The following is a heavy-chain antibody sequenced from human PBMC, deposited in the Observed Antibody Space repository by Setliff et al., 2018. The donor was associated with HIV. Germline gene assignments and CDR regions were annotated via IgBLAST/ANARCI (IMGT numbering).Heavy chain of an antibody. CDR2: IFYRGTT. Sequence: SQTLSLTCTVSGGSISSSTYYWGWIRQPPGKGLEWIGSIFYRGTTYDNSSLKSRLTMSVDTSKNQFSLRLTFLTAADTAVYYCARLSPLRAFDIWGQGAMVTVSS. CDR1: GGSISSSTYY. J-gene: IGHJ3*02. V-gene: IGHV4-39*01. CDR3: ARLSPLRAFDI.